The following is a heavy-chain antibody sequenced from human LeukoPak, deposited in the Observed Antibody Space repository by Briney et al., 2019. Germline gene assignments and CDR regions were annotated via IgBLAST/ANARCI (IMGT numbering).Heavy chain of an antibody. V-gene: IGHV4-59*01. Sequence: PSETLSLTCTVSGGSISSYYWSWIRQPPGEGLEWIGYIYYSGSTNYNPSLKSRVTISVDTSKNQFSLKLSSVTAADTAVYYCASNTMVRGVILPDYWGQGTLVTVSS. D-gene: IGHD3-10*01. J-gene: IGHJ4*02. CDR2: IYYSGST. CDR3: ASNTMVRGVILPDY. CDR1: GGSISSYY.